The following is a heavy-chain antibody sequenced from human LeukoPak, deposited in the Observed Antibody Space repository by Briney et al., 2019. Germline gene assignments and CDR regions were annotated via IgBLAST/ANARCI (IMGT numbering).Heavy chain of an antibody. CDR1: GFTFSDYY. D-gene: IGHD3-22*01. Sequence: GGSLRLSCAASGFTFSDYYMSWIRQAPGKGLEWVSAISGSGGSTYYADSVKGRFTISRDNSKNTLYLQMNSLRAEDTAVYYCAKDFGPYYYDSSGYPNWGQGTLVTVSS. CDR2: ISGSGGST. J-gene: IGHJ4*02. V-gene: IGHV3-23*01. CDR3: AKDFGPYYYDSSGYPN.